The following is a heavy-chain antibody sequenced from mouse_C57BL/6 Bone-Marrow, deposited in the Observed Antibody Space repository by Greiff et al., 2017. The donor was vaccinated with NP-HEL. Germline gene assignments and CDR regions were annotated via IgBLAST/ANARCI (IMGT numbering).Heavy chain of an antibody. V-gene: IGHV2-4*01. CDR2: IWSGGST. CDR3: AKKITTDDYYAMDY. D-gene: IGHD1-1*01. Sequence: VKLQESGPGLVQPSQSLSITCTVSGFSLTSYGVHWVRQPPGKGLEWLGVIWSGGSTDYNAAFISRLSISKDNSKSQVFFKMNSLQADDTAIYYCAKKITTDDYYAMDYWGQGTSVTVSS. J-gene: IGHJ4*01. CDR1: GFSLTSYG.